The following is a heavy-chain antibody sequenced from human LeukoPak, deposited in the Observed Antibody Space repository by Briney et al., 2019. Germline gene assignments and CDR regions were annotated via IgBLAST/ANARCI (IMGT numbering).Heavy chain of an antibody. Sequence: SETLSLTCTVSGDSISSGDYYWSWIRQPAGKGLEWIGRISSSGSTNYNPSLKSRVTISVDTSKNQFSLKLSSVTAADTAVYYCARQLRGRVRYFDWLPRNTRDAFDIWGQGTMVTVSS. J-gene: IGHJ3*02. CDR1: GDSISSGDYY. CDR2: ISSSGST. CDR3: ARQLRGRVRYFDWLPRNTRDAFDI. D-gene: IGHD3-9*01. V-gene: IGHV4-61*02.